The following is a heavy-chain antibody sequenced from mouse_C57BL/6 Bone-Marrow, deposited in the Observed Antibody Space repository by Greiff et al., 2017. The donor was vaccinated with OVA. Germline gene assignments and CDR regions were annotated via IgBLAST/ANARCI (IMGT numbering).Heavy chain of an antibody. J-gene: IGHJ1*03. V-gene: IGHV5-9*01. CDR2: ISGGGGNT. D-gene: IGHD1-1*01. CDR1: GFTFSSYT. Sequence: EVKLVESGGGLVKPGGSLKLSCAASGFTFSSYTMSWVRQTPEKRLEWVATISGGGGNTYYPDSVKGRFTISRDNAKNTLYLQMSSLRSEDTALYYCARGGIRSRTRGYFDVWGTGTTVTVSS. CDR3: ARGGIRSRTRGYFDV.